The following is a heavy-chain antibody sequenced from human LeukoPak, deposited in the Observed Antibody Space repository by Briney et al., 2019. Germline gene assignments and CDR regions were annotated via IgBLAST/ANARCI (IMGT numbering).Heavy chain of an antibody. V-gene: IGHV4-39*07. D-gene: IGHD3-22*01. CDR1: GDSISSGSSY. Sequence: PSETLSLTCTVSGDSISSGSSYWGWIRQPPGKGLERIGSIYYSGSTYYNPSLKSRVTISVDTSNNQFSLKLTSVTAADTAVYYCAREDANYYDSSGRFDYWGQGTLVTVSS. J-gene: IGHJ4*02. CDR2: IYYSGST. CDR3: AREDANYYDSSGRFDY.